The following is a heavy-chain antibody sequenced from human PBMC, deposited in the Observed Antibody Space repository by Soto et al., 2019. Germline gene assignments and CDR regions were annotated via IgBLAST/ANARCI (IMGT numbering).Heavy chain of an antibody. CDR2: ISARGGSS. Sequence: EVQLLESGGGLVQPGGSLRLSCVASGFSFSSYAMVWVRQAPGKGVEWVSVISARGGSSYFADTVKGRFTISRDNSKNLLSLEMNSLRAEDTAIYFCAKGSIEYSASVDNWGQGTLVLVSS. J-gene: IGHJ4*02. V-gene: IGHV3-23*01. D-gene: IGHD5-12*01. CDR1: GFSFSSYA. CDR3: AKGSIEYSASVDN.